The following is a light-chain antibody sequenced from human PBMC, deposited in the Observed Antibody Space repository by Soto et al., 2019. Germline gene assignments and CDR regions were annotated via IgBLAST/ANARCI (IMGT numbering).Light chain of an antibody. V-gene: IGKV3D-20*02. CDR3: QQGTDWPPGT. Sequence: EIVFTQSPGTLSLSPGERATLSCRASQSVTSSYLAWYQQKPGQSPRLLIYGASIRATGIPDRFRGSGSGTDFTLTISSLEPEDFALYYCQQGTDWPPGTFGQGTKVDIK. CDR2: GAS. CDR1: QSVTSSY. J-gene: IGKJ1*01.